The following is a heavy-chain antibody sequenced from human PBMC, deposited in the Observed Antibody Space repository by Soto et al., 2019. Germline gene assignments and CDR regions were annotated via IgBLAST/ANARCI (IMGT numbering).Heavy chain of an antibody. CDR2: IYYSGTT. CDR1: GDSISSGDYY. J-gene: IGHJ4*02. V-gene: IGHV4-30-4*01. CDR3: ARDFKRYSSSPGTLEY. Sequence: QVQLQESGPGLVQPSQTLSLTCTVSGDSISSGDYYWSWVRQSPGKGLEWIGCIYYSGTTYYNPSLETRLTMSVDTSKNQFSLRLSSVTAADTAMYFCARDFKRYSSSPGTLEYWSQGTLVNVSS. D-gene: IGHD6-6*01.